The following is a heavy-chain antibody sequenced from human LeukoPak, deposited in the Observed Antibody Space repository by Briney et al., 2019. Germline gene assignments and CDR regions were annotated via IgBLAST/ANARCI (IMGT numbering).Heavy chain of an antibody. CDR1: GYTFTGYY. D-gene: IGHD6-13*01. Sequence: ASVKVSCKASGYTFTGYYMHWVRQAPGQGLEWMGWINPNSGGTNYAQKFQGRVTMTRDTSISTAYMELSRLRSDDTAVYYCARETRPGSSWTRYYYYYMDVWGKGTTVTVSS. CDR3: ARETRPGSSWTRYYYYYMDV. CDR2: INPNSGGT. V-gene: IGHV1-2*02. J-gene: IGHJ6*03.